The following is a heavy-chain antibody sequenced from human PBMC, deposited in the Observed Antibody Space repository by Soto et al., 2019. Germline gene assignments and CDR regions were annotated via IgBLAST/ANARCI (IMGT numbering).Heavy chain of an antibody. CDR3: AREARGVISGMDV. CDR1: GGSISYDY. J-gene: IGHJ6*02. Sequence: PSGTLSLTCTVSGGSISYDYWSWIRQPPGKGLEWIGHISHSGSTNYNPSLKSRVTISVDTSKRQFSLKLSSVTAADTAVYYCAREARGVISGMDVWGQGTTVTVSS. CDR2: ISHSGST. V-gene: IGHV4-59*01. D-gene: IGHD3-10*01.